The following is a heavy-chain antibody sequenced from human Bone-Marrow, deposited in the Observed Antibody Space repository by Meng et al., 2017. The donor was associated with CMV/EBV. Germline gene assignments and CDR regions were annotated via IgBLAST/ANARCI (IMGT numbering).Heavy chain of an antibody. J-gene: IGHJ6*02. CDR2: IYYSGST. Sequence: LRLSCTVSGGSISSGGYYWSWIRQHPGKGLEWIGYIYYSGSTYYNPSLKSRVTISVDTSKNQFSLKLSSVTAADTAVYYCARDKQPSPYYGMDVWGQGTTVTVSS. D-gene: IGHD6-13*01. CDR1: GGSISSGGYY. CDR3: ARDKQPSPYYGMDV. V-gene: IGHV4-31*03.